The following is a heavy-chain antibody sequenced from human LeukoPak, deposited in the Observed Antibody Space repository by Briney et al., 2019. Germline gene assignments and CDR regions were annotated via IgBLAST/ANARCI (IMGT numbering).Heavy chain of an antibody. V-gene: IGHV4-4*02. J-gene: IGHJ4*02. CDR2: IHPSGRT. CDR1: GASISSDKW. CDR3: ARGGDWKFDY. Sequence: SGTLSLTCVVSGASISSDKWWTWVRQTPGKGLEWIGEIHPSGRTNYKPSLKSRVTMSVDKSKNQFSLKMTSVTAADTAFYYCARGGDWKFDYRGQGALVTVSS. D-gene: IGHD2-21*02.